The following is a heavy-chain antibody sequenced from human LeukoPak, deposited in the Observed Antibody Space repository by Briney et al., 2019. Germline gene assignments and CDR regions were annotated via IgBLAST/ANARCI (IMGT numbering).Heavy chain of an antibody. D-gene: IGHD3-22*01. Sequence: GGSLRLSCAASGFTFSSYWMSWVRQAPGKGLEWVANIKQDGSEKYYVDSVKGRFTISRDNAKNSLYLQMNSLRAEDTAVYYCARANYYDSSGYPTSFYYWGQGTLVTVSS. V-gene: IGHV3-7*04. CDR1: GFTFSSYW. CDR2: IKQDGSEK. CDR3: ARANYYDSSGYPTSFYY. J-gene: IGHJ4*02.